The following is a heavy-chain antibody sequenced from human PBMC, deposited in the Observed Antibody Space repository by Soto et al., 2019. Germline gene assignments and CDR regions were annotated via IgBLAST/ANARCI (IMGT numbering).Heavy chain of an antibody. Sequence: SVELSSKARGGTLSCYSICWARQAPGQGLEWMGGIIPIFGTANYAQKFQGRVTITADESTSTAYMELSSLRSEDTAVYYCARPRRGYFDYWGQGTLVTVPQ. V-gene: IGHV1-69*01. CDR1: GGTLSCYS. CDR2: IIPIFGTA. J-gene: IGHJ4*02. CDR3: ARPRRGYFDY.